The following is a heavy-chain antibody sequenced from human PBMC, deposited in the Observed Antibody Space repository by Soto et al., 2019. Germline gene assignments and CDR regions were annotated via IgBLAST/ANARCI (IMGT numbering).Heavy chain of an antibody. J-gene: IGHJ4*02. Sequence: QVQLQESGPGLVKPSQTLSLTCTVSGGSISSGGYYWSWIRQHPGKGLEWIGYIYYSGTTYYNPPPQSRVTISVSTPKNHCSPKLSSVTPARTAVSSCARSVGVAAAGPFDYWGQGTLVTVSS. D-gene: IGHD6-13*01. CDR2: IYYSGTT. CDR3: ARSVGVAAAGPFDY. V-gene: IGHV4-31*03. CDR1: GGSISSGGYY.